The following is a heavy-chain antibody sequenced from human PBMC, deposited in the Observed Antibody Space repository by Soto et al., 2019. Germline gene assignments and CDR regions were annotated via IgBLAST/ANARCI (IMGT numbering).Heavy chain of an antibody. CDR2: IIPMFDTT. V-gene: IGHV1-69*06. CDR1: GGSFGSDA. D-gene: IGHD2-21*02. Sequence: VKVSCKASGGSFGSDAITWVRQAPGQGLEWIGEIIPMFDTTNYAPEFQGRVTITADTATTTVYMEVNRLTPDDTAVYYCAREVVTETTLGYFDFWGQGALVTVSS. CDR3: AREVVTETTLGYFDF. J-gene: IGHJ4*02.